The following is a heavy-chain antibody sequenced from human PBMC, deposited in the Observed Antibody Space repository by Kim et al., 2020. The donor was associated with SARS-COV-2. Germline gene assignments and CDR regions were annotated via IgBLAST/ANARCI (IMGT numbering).Heavy chain of an antibody. D-gene: IGHD3-10*01. CDR2: TP. CDR3: SRGFGEAGRY. J-gene: IGHJ4*02. Sequence: TPDYAAPVKGRFTISRDDSKNTLYLEMNSLNIEDTALYYCSRGFGEAGRYWGQGTLVTVAS. V-gene: IGHV3-15*01.